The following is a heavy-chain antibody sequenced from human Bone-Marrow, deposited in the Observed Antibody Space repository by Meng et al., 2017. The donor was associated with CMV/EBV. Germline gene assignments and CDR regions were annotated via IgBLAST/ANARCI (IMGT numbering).Heavy chain of an antibody. D-gene: IGHD6-13*01. J-gene: IGHJ1*01. V-gene: IGHV1-69*05. CDR2: IIPIFGTA. Sequence: SVKVSCKASGGTFSSYAISWVRQAPGQGLEWMGGIIPIFGTANYAQKFQGRVTITTDESTSTAYMELSSLRSEDTAVYYCARDRIAAAGTLWFQHWGQGTLVTVSS. CDR3: ARDRIAAAGTLWFQH. CDR1: GGTFSSYA.